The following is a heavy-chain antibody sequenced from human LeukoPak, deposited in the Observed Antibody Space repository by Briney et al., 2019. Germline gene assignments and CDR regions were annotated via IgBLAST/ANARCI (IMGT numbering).Heavy chain of an antibody. CDR1: GFAFSSYS. Sequence: GGSLRLSCAASGFAFSSYSMNWIRQAPGEGLEWVSYISGDSSIIYYADSVKGRFTISRDNSKNTLYLQMNSLRAEDTAVYYCAKMVHTEQWLVPFDYWGQGTLVTVSS. V-gene: IGHV3-48*01. J-gene: IGHJ4*02. CDR3: AKMVHTEQWLVPFDY. D-gene: IGHD6-19*01. CDR2: ISGDSSII.